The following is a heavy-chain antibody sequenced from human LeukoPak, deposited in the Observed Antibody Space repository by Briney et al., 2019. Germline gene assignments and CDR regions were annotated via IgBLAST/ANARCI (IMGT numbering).Heavy chain of an antibody. CDR2: INHSGST. Sequence: PSETLSLTCAVYGGSFSGYYWSWIRQPPGKGLEWIGEINHSGSTNYNPSIKSRVTISVDTSKSQFSLKLSSVTAADTAVYYCARVQYYDSGANYWRYYFDYWGQGTLVTVSS. J-gene: IGHJ4*02. CDR1: GGSFSGYY. D-gene: IGHD3-22*01. CDR3: ARVQYYDSGANYWRYYFDY. V-gene: IGHV4-34*01.